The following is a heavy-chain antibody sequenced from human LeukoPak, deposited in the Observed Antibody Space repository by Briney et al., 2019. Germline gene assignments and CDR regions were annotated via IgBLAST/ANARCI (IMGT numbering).Heavy chain of an antibody. CDR2: ISCESTNI. Sequence: GGSLRLSCAASGFTFNIFGMNWVRQAPGKGLEWVSSISCESTNIYYADSVKGRFTISRDNAKNSLFLEMNSLRPEDTAVYYCSRDGSGSGDCWGQGTLVTVSS. J-gene: IGHJ4*02. V-gene: IGHV3-21*01. D-gene: IGHD2-15*01. CDR3: SRDGSGSGDC. CDR1: GFTFNIFG.